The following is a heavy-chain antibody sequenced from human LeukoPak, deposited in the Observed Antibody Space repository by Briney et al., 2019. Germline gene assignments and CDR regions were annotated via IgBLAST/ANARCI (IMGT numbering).Heavy chain of an antibody. Sequence: SETLSLTCTVSGVSISSYYWSWIRQPPGKGLEWIGYIYYSGSTNYNPSLKSRVTISVDTSKSQFSLKLSSVTAADTAVYYCARRVETGDAFDIWGQGTMVTVSS. J-gene: IGHJ3*02. CDR3: ARRVETGDAFDI. V-gene: IGHV4-59*08. CDR1: GVSISSYY. CDR2: IYYSGST. D-gene: IGHD4-23*01.